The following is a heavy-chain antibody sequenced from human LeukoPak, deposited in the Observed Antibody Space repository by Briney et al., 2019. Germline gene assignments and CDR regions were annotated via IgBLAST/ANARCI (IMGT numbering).Heavy chain of an antibody. CDR2: INRDGSDT. CDR3: ARFSRSSSGD. V-gene: IGHV3-7*01. J-gene: IGHJ4*02. Sequence: GGSLRLSCAASGFTFSGYWMSWVRQAPGKGLEWVANINRDGSDTQYVDSVKGRFTISRDNAKNSLYLQMNSLRAEDTAVYYCARFSRSSSGDWGQGSLVTVSS. CDR1: GFTFSGYW. D-gene: IGHD6-13*01.